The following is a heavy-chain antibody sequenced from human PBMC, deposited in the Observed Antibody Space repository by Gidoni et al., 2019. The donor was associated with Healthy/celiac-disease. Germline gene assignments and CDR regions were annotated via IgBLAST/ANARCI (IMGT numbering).Heavy chain of an antibody. Sequence: QAQLVQSGAEVKKPVASVKVSCKASGYTSTSYYRHWGRQAPGQGLEWMGIINPSGGSTRYAQKFQGRVTMTRDTSTSTVYMELSSLRSEDTAVYYCARDGVKKGAFDIWGQGTMVTVSS. CDR1: GYTSTSYY. CDR2: INPSGGST. CDR3: ARDGVKKGAFDI. D-gene: IGHD3-10*01. J-gene: IGHJ3*02. V-gene: IGHV1-46*03.